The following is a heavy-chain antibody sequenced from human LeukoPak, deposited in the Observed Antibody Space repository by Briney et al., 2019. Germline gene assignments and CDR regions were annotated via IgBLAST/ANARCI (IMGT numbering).Heavy chain of an antibody. CDR3: ARGGKYSSSWYGSFDY. CDR2: IYYSGST. J-gene: IGHJ4*02. CDR1: GGSISRYN. V-gene: IGHV4-59*01. D-gene: IGHD6-13*01. Sequence: KPPETFSLTSAAPGGSISRYNWRCMWPTPRKRLEWVGYIYYSGSTNYNPSLKTRVAISVDPSKNQFSLKLSSVTAADTAVYYCARGGKYSSSWYGSFDYWGQGPLVPASA.